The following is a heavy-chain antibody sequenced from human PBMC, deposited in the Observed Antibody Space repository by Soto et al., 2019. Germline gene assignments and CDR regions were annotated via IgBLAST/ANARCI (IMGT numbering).Heavy chain of an antibody. V-gene: IGHV3-23*01. CDR3: AKVKFSYGRGGNPPVGY. CDR1: VFIVSSHA. J-gene: IGHJ4*02. CDR2: IIDSGATS. Sequence: VSLRLCFGSSVFIVSSHALGWVRQTPENGLECFSSIIDSGATSSYAYFLNGLFTVSRYNSRNTLYLQMDSLRVEDTAVYYCAKVKFSYGRGGNPPVGYWGQGPVVPVSS. D-gene: IGHD3-10*01.